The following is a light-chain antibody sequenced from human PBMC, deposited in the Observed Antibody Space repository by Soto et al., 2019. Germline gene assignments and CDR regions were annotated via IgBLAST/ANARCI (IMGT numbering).Light chain of an antibody. CDR2: GAS. V-gene: IGKV3-20*01. J-gene: IGKJ5*01. CDR3: QQYGSSLLT. CDR1: QSVSSNY. Sequence: EIVLTPSPGTLSLSPGESATLSGRASQSVSSNYLAWYQQKPGQAPRLLIYGASSRATGIPDRFSGSGSGTDFTLTISRLEPEDFAVYYCQQYGSSLLTFGQGTRLEIK.